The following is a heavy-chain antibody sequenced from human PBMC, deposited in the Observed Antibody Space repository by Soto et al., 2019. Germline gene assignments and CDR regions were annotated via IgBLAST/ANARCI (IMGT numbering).Heavy chain of an antibody. CDR2: IYYSGSA. V-gene: IGHV4-39*01. J-gene: IGHJ4*02. CDR3: ARRVAVAGLYYFEY. CDR1: CGSISSSSYY. Sequence: SETLSHTWAFSCGSISSSSYYWDCLLQPPGKVLEWIGSIYYSGSAYQNPSLKSRVTISVDTSKNQFSLKLISVTAADTAVYYCARRVAVAGLYYFEYWGQGTLVTVSS. D-gene: IGHD6-19*01.